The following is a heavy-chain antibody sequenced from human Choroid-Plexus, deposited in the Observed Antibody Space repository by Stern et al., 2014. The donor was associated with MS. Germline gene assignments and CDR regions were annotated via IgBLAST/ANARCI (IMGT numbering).Heavy chain of an antibody. D-gene: IGHD2/OR15-2a*01. Sequence: QVQLVESGGGVVQPGRPLRLSCVASGFTFGSCAMHWVRQAPGKGLEWGGGASHDGSYKYYADSVKGRFTISRDNSQNTLYMQMSSLRPEDTAVYYCAKDRQYLTYFFDHWGQGSLVTVSS. V-gene: IGHV3-30*18. CDR3: AKDRQYLTYFFDH. CDR2: ASHDGSYK. J-gene: IGHJ5*02. CDR1: GFTFGSCA.